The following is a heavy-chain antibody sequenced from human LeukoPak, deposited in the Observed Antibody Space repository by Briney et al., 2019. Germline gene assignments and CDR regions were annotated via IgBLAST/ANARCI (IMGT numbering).Heavy chain of an antibody. CDR2: ISSSSSYI. Sequence: GGSLRLSCAASGFTFSSYSMNWVRQAPGKGLEWVPPISSSSSYIYYADSVKGRFTISRDNAKNSLYLQMNSLRAEDTAVYYCTRARGSSWSDTHFDYWGQGTLVTVSS. CDR3: TRARGSSWSDTHFDY. J-gene: IGHJ4*02. V-gene: IGHV3-21*04. CDR1: GFTFSSYS. D-gene: IGHD6-13*01.